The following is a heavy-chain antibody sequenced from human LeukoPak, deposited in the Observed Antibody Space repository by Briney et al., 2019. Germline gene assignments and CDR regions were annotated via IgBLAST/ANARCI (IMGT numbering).Heavy chain of an antibody. J-gene: IGHJ6*02. D-gene: IGHD3-10*01. Sequence: SVKVSCKASEVTFTNFAINWVRQAPGQGLEWMGRIIPIQGIANYTQKFQGRVTITADKSTTTAYMELSSLRSEDAATYYCARSRYYFGSGSYSTHYYYGMDVWGQGTTVTVSS. CDR2: IIPIQGIA. V-gene: IGHV1-69*04. CDR1: EVTFTNFA. CDR3: ARSRYYFGSGSYSTHYYYGMDV.